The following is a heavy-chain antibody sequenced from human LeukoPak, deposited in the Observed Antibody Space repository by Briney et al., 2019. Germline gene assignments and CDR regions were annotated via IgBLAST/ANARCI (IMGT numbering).Heavy chain of an antibody. CDR2: IGGSGENT. CDR3: AKAIWVAATSSWFCLDY. CDR1: GFTFNSYA. Sequence: GGSLRLSCAASGFTFNSYAMSWVRQAPGKGLEWVSGIGGSGENTYYADSVKGRLTISRDNSRNTLYLQMNSLRPEDTAVYYCAKAIWVAATSSWFCLDYWGQGTLVTVSS. J-gene: IGHJ4*02. V-gene: IGHV3-23*01. D-gene: IGHD3-10*01.